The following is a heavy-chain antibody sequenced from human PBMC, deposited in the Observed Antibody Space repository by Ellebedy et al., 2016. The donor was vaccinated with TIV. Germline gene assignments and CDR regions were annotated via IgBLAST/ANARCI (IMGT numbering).Heavy chain of an antibody. J-gene: IGHJ2*01. CDR3: ARLRQSRDRSHWYFDL. V-gene: IGHV4-4*07. D-gene: IGHD1-14*01. CDR1: GGSFSSYY. CDR2: IFMSGST. Sequence: SETLSLTXSVSGGSFSSYYWSWIRQPAGKGLEWIGRIFMSGSTTYNPSLKNRVTMSVDASTTQLSLNLSSVTAADTAVYFCARLRQSRDRSHWYFDLWGRGTLVTVSS.